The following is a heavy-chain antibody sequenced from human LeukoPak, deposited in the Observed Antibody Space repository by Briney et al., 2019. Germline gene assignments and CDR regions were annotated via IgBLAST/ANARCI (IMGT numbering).Heavy chain of an antibody. V-gene: IGHV3-64*02. Sequence: GSLRLSCAASGFTFSTYAMHWVRQAPGKGLEYVSAISTNGDSTYYADSVKGRFTISRDNSKNTLFLQMGSLRADDMAVYYCARWGSICCYDYWGQGTLVTVSS. CDR2: ISTNGDST. D-gene: IGHD3-16*01. CDR1: GFTFSTYA. CDR3: ARWGSICCYDY. J-gene: IGHJ4*02.